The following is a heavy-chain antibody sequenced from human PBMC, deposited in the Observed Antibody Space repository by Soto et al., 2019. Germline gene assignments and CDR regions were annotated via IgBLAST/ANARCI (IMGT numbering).Heavy chain of an antibody. CDR2: INPNIGST. D-gene: IGHD7-27*01. V-gene: IGHV1-46*01. J-gene: IGHJ5*01. Sequence: ASVKVSCKASGYTFINYYIYWVRQAPGQGLEWMGIINPNIGSTSYAQKFQGRVTMTRDTSTSTVYMDLSSLRSEDTAVYYCARAPPGDRGWFDSWGQGTLVTVS. CDR1: GYTFINYY. CDR3: ARAPPGDRGWFDS.